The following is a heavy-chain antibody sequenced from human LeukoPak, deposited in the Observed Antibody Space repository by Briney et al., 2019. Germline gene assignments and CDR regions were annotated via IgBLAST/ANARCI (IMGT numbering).Heavy chain of an antibody. V-gene: IGHV3-7*01. J-gene: IGHJ4*02. D-gene: IGHD3-10*01. Sequence: GGSLRLSCAASGFPFSSYWMSWVRQAPGKGLEWVANIRHDGSETYYVDSLRGRFTISRDNAKNLVYLQMNSLRAEDTAVYYCAKERISYYSYFDYWGQGTLVTVSS. CDR2: IRHDGSET. CDR1: GFPFSSYW. CDR3: AKERISYYSYFDY.